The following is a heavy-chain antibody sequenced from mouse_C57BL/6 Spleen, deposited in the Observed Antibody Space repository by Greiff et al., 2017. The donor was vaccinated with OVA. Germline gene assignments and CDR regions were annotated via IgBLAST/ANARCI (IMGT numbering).Heavy chain of an antibody. Sequence: QVQLQQSGAELVKPGASVKISCKASGYTFTDYYINWVKQRPGQGLEWIGKIGPGSGSTYYNEKFKGKATLTADKSSSTAYMQLSSLTSEDSAVYFSEREEGNYYGSRWFDYWGQGTTLTVSS. J-gene: IGHJ2*01. CDR3: EREEGNYYGSRWFDY. V-gene: IGHV1-77*01. CDR1: GYTFTDYY. D-gene: IGHD1-1*01. CDR2: IGPGSGST.